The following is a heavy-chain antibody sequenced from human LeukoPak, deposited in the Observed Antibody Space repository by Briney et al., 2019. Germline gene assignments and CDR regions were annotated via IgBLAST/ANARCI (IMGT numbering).Heavy chain of an antibody. V-gene: IGHV3-23*01. CDR1: GFTFRSYA. CDR3: ARDLEQWLSMWYYFDY. D-gene: IGHD6-19*01. Sequence: PGGSLRLSCAASGFTFRSYAMSWVRQAPGKGLEWVSAISGSGGSTYYADSVKGRFTISRDNSKNTLYLQMNSLRAEDTAVYYCARDLEQWLSMWYYFDYWGQGTLVTVSS. J-gene: IGHJ4*02. CDR2: ISGSGGST.